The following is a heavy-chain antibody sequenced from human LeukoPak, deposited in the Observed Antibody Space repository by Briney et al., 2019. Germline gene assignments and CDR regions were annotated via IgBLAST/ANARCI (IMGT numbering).Heavy chain of an antibody. CDR1: GGSISSYY. V-gene: IGHV4-59*08. J-gene: IGHJ4*02. CDR2: IYYSGST. D-gene: IGHD5-12*01. Sequence: SETLSLTCTVSGGSISSYYWSWFRQPPGKGLEWIGYIYYSGSTNYNPSPKSRVTISVDTSKNQFSLKLTSVTAADTAVYYCARQGGYSGYDATDSWGQGTLVTVSS. CDR3: ARQGGYSGYDATDS.